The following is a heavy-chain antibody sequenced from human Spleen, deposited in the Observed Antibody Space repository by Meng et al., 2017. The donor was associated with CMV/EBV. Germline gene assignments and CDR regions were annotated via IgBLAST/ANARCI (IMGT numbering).Heavy chain of an antibody. D-gene: IGHD1-26*01. CDR1: GYTFTSYY. J-gene: IGHJ4*02. V-gene: IGHV1-46*01. CDR2: INPSGCST. Sequence: ASVKVSCKASGYTFTSYYMHWVRQAPGQGLEWMGIINPSGCSTSYAQKFQGRVTMTRDTSTSTVYTELSSLRSEDTAVYYCAREVVGGALDYWGQGTLVTVSS. CDR3: AREVVGGALDY.